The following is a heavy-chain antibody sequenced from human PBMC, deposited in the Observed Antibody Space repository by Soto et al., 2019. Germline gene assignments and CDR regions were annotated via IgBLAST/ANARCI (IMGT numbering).Heavy chain of an antibody. V-gene: IGHV3-30*03. J-gene: IGHJ4*02. CDR1: GFTFSSSG. Sequence: GGSLRLSCAASGFTFSSSGIHWVRQAPGKGLEWVAVISYDGGNKYYVDSVKGRFTISRDNSKNTLYLQMNSLRAEDTAVYYCATDFSGWYGSSEYGFWGQGTLVTVSS. CDR3: ATDFSGWYGSSEYGF. CDR2: ISYDGGNK. D-gene: IGHD6-19*01.